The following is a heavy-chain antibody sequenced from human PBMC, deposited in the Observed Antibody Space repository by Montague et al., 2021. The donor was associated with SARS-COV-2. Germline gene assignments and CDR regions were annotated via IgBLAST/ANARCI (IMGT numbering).Heavy chain of an antibody. Sequence: SETLSLTCTVSAGSINNHYWSWIRQTPGKELEWIAYVYFSGTASYNPSLKSRVTMSIDTSENQFSLNLNSVTAADTAVYYCARHSGGSEVSGLDYWGQGTLVTVSS. CDR1: AGSINNHY. CDR2: VYFSGTA. J-gene: IGHJ4*02. V-gene: IGHV4-59*04. D-gene: IGHD3-10*01. CDR3: ARHSGGSEVSGLDY.